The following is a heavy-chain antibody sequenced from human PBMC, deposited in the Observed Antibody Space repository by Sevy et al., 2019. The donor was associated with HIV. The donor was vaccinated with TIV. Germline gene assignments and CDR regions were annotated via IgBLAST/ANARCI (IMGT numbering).Heavy chain of an antibody. V-gene: IGHV5-51*01. D-gene: IGHD3-10*01. CDR2: IYPGDSDT. Sequence: GESLKISCKGSGYSFTSYWIGWVRQMPGKGLEWMGIIYPGDSDTRYSPSFQGRVTISADKSISTAYLQGSSLKASDTAMYYCARHTTYYYVSGSYYHYYGMDVWGQGTTVTVSS. J-gene: IGHJ6*02. CDR1: GYSFTSYW. CDR3: ARHTTYYYVSGSYYHYYGMDV.